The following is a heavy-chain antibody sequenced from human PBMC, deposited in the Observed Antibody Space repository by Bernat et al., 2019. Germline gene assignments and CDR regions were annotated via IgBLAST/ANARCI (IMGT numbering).Heavy chain of an antibody. CDR3: VRDRDGGWSFDP. CDR2: ILNNGGSP. J-gene: IGHJ5*02. V-gene: IGHV3-64D*06. Sequence: EVQLVESGGGLVQPGGSLRLSCSASGFSFSNYVMHWVRQAPGKGLEYVSNILNNGGSPYSAASVKGRFAISRDNSKDTLYLQMSSLRAEDTAVYYCVRDRDGGWSFDPWGQGTLVTVSS. D-gene: IGHD6-19*01. CDR1: GFSFSNYV.